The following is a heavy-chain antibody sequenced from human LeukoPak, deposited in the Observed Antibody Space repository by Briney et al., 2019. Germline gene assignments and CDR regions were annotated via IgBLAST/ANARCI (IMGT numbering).Heavy chain of an antibody. CDR1: GFTFSSYA. CDR2: ISGSGGST. D-gene: IGHD3-9*01. CDR3: AKALTYYDILTGHYDY. V-gene: IGHV3-23*01. J-gene: IGHJ4*02. Sequence: GGSLRLSCAASGFTFSSYAMSWVRQAPGKGLEWVSAISGSGGSTYYAHSVKGRFTISRDNSKNTLYLQMNSLRAEDTAVYYCAKALTYYDILTGHYDYWGQGTLVTVSS.